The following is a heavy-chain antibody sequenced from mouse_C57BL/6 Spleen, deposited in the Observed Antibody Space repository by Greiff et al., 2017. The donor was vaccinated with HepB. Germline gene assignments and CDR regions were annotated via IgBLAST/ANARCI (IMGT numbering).Heavy chain of an antibody. V-gene: IGHV3-6*01. CDR2: ISYDGSN. CDR3: ARGYDGYYFYAMDY. CDR1: GYSITSGYY. J-gene: IGHJ4*01. D-gene: IGHD2-3*01. Sequence: EVQLVESGPGLVKPSQSLSLTCSVTGYSITSGYYWNWIRQFPGNKLEWMGYISYDGSNNYNPSLKNRISITRDTSKNQFFLKLNSVTTEDTATYYSARGYDGYYFYAMDYWGQGTSVTVSS.